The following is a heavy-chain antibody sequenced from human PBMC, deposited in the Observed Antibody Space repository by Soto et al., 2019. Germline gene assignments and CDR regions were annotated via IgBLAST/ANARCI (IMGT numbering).Heavy chain of an antibody. J-gene: IGHJ6*02. D-gene: IGHD3-22*01. V-gene: IGHV1-2*04. Sequence: ASVKVSCKASGYTFTGYYIHWVRQAPGQGLEWMGWINPNSGVTIYAQKFQGWVTMTRDTSISTGYMELSRLRSDDTAVYYCARGDTFDSSGYLWGYYGMDVWGQGTTVTVSS. CDR1: GYTFTGYY. CDR2: INPNSGVT. CDR3: ARGDTFDSSGYLWGYYGMDV.